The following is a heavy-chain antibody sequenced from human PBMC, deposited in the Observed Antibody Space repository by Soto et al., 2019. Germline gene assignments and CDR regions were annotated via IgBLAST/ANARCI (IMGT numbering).Heavy chain of an antibody. D-gene: IGHD7-27*01. CDR3: ARRWGRTFDY. CDR1: GGSVSSYY. V-gene: IGHV4-59*08. CDR2: IYYSGST. Sequence: SETLSLTCTVSGGSVSSYYWSWIRQPPGKGLEWIGYIYYSGSTNYNPSLKSRVTISVDTSKNQFSLKLSSVTAADTAVYYCARRWGRTFDYWGQGTLVTVS. J-gene: IGHJ4*02.